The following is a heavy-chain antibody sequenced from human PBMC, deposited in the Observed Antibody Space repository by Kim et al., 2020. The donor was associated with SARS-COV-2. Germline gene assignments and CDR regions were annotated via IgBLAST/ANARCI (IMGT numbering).Heavy chain of an antibody. V-gene: IGHV4-59*13. CDR3: ARGAICGGDCYSGGLGFDY. CDR1: GGSISSYY. D-gene: IGHD2-21*01. CDR2: IYYSGST. J-gene: IGHJ4*02. Sequence: SETLSLTCTASGGSISSYYWSWIRQPPGKGLEWIGYIYYSGSTNYNPSLKSRVTISVDTSKNQFSLKLSSVTAADTAVYYCARGAICGGDCYSGGLGFDYWGQGTLVTVSS.